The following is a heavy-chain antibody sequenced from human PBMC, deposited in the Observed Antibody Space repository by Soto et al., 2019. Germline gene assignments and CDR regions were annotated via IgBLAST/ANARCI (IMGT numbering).Heavy chain of an antibody. CDR2: MSPKSGNT. V-gene: IGHV1-8*01. D-gene: IGHD5-12*01. CDR3: TRIWPGDGGYDF. Sequence: QVQLVQSGAEVKKPGAPVKVSCKASGYTFASYDINWVRQATGQGLEWMGWMSPKSGNTGYAQKFRGRVTMTRDTSTTTAYRELSSLRPEDTAVYYCTRIWPGDGGYDFWGQGTLVTVSS. CDR1: GYTFASYD. J-gene: IGHJ4*02.